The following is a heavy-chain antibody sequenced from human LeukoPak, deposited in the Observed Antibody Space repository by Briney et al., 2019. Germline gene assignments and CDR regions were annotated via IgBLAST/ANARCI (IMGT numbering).Heavy chain of an antibody. V-gene: IGHV3-9*01. D-gene: IGHD5-24*01. CDR1: GFTFDDYA. CDR2: ISWNSGSI. CDR3: ARVSYTYYYYMDV. Sequence: PGGSLRLSCAASGFTFDDYAMHWVRQAPGKGLEWVSGISWNSGSIGYADSVKGRFTISRDNAKNSLYLQMNSLRAEDTAVYYCARVSYTYYYYMDVWGKGTTVTVSS. J-gene: IGHJ6*03.